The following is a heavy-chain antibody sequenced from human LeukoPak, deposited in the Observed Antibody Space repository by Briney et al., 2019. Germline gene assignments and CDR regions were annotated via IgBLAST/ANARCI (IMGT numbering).Heavy chain of an antibody. CDR1: GYTFTKYI. D-gene: IGHD6-19*01. CDR3: ARDLGAVAVSYYFDY. CDR2: ISAYNGNT. J-gene: IGHJ4*02. Sequence: GASVTVSCKASGYTFTKYIISWVRQAPGQGLEWMGWISAYNGNTDYAQRLRGRVTITTDTSTTTAYMELRSLRSDDTAVYYCARDLGAVAVSYYFDYWGQGTLVTVSS. V-gene: IGHV1-18*01.